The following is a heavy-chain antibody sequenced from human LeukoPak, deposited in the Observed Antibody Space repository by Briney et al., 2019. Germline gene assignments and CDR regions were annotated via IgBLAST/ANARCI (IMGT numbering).Heavy chain of an antibody. CDR1: GGSISSGSYY. D-gene: IGHD1-26*01. Sequence: SETLSLTCTVSGGSISSGSYYWSWIRQPAGKGLEWIGRIYTSGSTNYNPSLKSRVPISVDTSKNQFSLKLSSVTAADTAVYYCAVGATGAFDIWGQGTMVTVSS. CDR3: AVGATGAFDI. CDR2: IYTSGST. J-gene: IGHJ3*02. V-gene: IGHV4-61*02.